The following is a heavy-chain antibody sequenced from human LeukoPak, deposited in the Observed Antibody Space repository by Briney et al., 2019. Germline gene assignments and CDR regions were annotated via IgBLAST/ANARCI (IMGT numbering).Heavy chain of an antibody. CDR1: GFTVSSNY. Sequence: PGGSLRLSCAASGFTVSSNYMSWVRQAPGKGLEWVSVIYSGGSTYYADSVKGRFTISRDNSKNTLYLQMNSLRAEDTAVYYCARVVSRWFGPDYWGQGTLVTVSS. D-gene: IGHD3-10*01. V-gene: IGHV3-66*01. CDR3: ARVVSRWFGPDY. CDR2: IYSGGST. J-gene: IGHJ4*02.